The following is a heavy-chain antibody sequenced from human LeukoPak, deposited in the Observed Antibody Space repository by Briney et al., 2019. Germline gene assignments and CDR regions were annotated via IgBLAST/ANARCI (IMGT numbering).Heavy chain of an antibody. CDR2: IYTSGST. Sequence: SETLSLTCTVSGGSISSGSYYWNWIRQPAGTRLEWIGRIYTSGSTNYNPSLKSRVTISVDTSKNQFSLKLSSVTAADTAVYYCASRDGDYDYWGQGTLVTVSS. V-gene: IGHV4-61*02. CDR1: GGSISSGSYY. J-gene: IGHJ4*02. D-gene: IGHD4-17*01. CDR3: ASRDGDYDY.